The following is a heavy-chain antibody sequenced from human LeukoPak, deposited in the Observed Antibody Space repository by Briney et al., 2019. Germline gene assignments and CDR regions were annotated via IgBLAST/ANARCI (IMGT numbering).Heavy chain of an antibody. J-gene: IGHJ5*02. Sequence: GGSLRLSCAAPGFTFSSYAMHWVRQAPGKGLEWVAVISYGGNNKYYADSVKGRFTISRDNSKNTLYLQMNSLRGEDTAVYYCARDLGYSSSWLNWFDPWGQGTLVTVSS. CDR3: ARDLGYSSSWLNWFDP. V-gene: IGHV3-30-3*01. CDR1: GFTFSSYA. CDR2: ISYGGNNK. D-gene: IGHD6-13*01.